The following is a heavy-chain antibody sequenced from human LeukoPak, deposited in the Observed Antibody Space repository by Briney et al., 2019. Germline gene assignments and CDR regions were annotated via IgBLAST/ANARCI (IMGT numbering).Heavy chain of an antibody. CDR3: ARDKIVGATLFDS. D-gene: IGHD2/OR15-2a*01. CDR2: INQDGSEI. J-gene: IGHJ4*02. CDR1: RLTFSSYS. Sequence: GGSLRLSCAASRLTFSSYSMNWVRQAPGKGLEWVANINQDGSEIYYVDSVKGRFTISRDNAKNSLYLQMNSLRAEDTAVYYCARDKIVGATLFDSWGQGTLVTVSS. V-gene: IGHV3-7*01.